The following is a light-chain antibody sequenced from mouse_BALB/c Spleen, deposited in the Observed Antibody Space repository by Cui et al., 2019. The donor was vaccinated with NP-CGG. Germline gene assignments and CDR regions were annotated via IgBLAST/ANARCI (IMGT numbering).Light chain of an antibody. CDR2: GTN. CDR1: TGAVTTSNY. CDR3: ALWYSNHWV. V-gene: IGLV1*01. Sequence: QAFVTQESALTTSPAETVTLTCRSSTGAVTTSNYANWVQEKPDHLFTGLIGGTNNRAPGVPARFSGSLIGDKAALTITGAQTEDEAIYFCALWYSNHWVFGGGTKLTVL. J-gene: IGLJ1*01.